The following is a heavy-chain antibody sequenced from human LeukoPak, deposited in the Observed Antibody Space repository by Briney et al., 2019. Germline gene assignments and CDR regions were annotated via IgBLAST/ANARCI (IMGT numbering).Heavy chain of an antibody. V-gene: IGHV4-59*08. CDR3: ARYDVWGTYRAFDY. CDR2: IYYSGRT. CDR1: GGSISSYY. Sequence: SETLSLTCTVSGGSISSYYWSWIRQPPGKGLEWIGYIYYSGRTNYNPSLKSRVTISVDTSKNQFSLKLSSVTAADTAVYYCARYDVWGTYRAFDYWGQGTLVTVSS. J-gene: IGHJ4*02. D-gene: IGHD3-16*02.